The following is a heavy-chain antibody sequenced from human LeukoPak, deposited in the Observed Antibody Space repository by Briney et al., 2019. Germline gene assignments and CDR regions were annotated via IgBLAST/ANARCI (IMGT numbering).Heavy chain of an antibody. D-gene: IGHD4/OR15-4a*01. V-gene: IGHV4-31*03. CDR1: GGSLSSGGDY. J-gene: IGHJ3*02. Sequence: PSETLSLTCTVSGGSLSSGGDYWSWIRQHPEKGLEWIGYIYYSGTTYYNPSLKSRITISVDTSKNQFSLKLSSVTAADTAVYYCARAAWRGTNSRDAFDIWGQGTMVTVSS. CDR2: IYYSGTT. CDR3: ARAAWRGTNSRDAFDI.